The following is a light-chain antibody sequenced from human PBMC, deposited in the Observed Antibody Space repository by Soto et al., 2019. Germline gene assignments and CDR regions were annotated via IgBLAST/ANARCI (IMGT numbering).Light chain of an antibody. J-gene: IGLJ1*01. CDR2: EGS. CDR3: CSYAGSHYV. V-gene: IGLV2-23*01. CDR1: SSDVGSYDL. Sequence: QSVLTQPASVSGSPGQSITISCTGTSSDVGSYDLVSWYQQHPGKAPKLMIYEGSKWPSGVSNRFSGSKSGNTASLTISGLQAEDEADYYCCSYAGSHYVFGTGTKLTVL.